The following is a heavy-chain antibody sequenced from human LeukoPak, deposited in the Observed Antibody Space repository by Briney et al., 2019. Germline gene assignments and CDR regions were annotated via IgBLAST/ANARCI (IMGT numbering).Heavy chain of an antibody. D-gene: IGHD1-20*01. V-gene: IGHV3-48*03. Sequence: GGSLRLSCAASGLTFSSYGMNWVRQATGKGLEWVPYTSSSSSIVYYADSVKGRFTISRDNAKTSLHLQMNSLRAEDTAVYYCGREQNTYNWNRFNYWGQGTLVTVSS. J-gene: IGHJ4*02. CDR1: GLTFSSYG. CDR2: TSSSSSIV. CDR3: GREQNTYNWNRFNY.